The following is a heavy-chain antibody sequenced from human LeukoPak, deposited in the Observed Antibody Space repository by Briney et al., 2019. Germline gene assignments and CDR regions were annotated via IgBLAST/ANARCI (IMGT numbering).Heavy chain of an antibody. CDR2: IYYSGST. V-gene: IGHV4-39*06. J-gene: IGHJ4*02. Sequence: PSETLSLTCTVSGGSISSSSYYWGWIRQPPGKGLEWIGSIYYSGSTYYNPSLKSRVTISVDTSKNQFTLKLSSVTAADTAVYYCAREEYYYDSSGYYWDYFDYWGQGTLVTVSS. D-gene: IGHD3-22*01. CDR3: AREEYYYDSSGYYWDYFDY. CDR1: GGSISSSSYY.